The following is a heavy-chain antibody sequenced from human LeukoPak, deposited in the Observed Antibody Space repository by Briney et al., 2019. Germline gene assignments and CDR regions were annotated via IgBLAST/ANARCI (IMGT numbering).Heavy chain of an antibody. CDR2: INAGNDNT. V-gene: IGHV1-3*01. J-gene: IGHJ5*02. CDR1: GYTFTSYA. D-gene: IGHD2-15*01. CDR3: ARDLGYCTGGTCYPNWFDP. Sequence: ASVKVSCKASGYTFTSYAMHWVRQAPGQRLGWMGWINAGNDNTKYSQKFQGRVTITRDTSASTAYMELSSLRSEDTAVHYCARDLGYCTGGTCYPNWFDPWGQGTLVTVSS.